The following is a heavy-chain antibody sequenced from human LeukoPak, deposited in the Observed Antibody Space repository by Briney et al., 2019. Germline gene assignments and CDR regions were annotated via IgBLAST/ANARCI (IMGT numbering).Heavy chain of an antibody. CDR3: ARDRVVPAADLDY. CDR2: MNPNNGNT. J-gene: IGHJ4*02. V-gene: IGHV1-8*02. CDR1: GYTFTGYY. Sequence: GASVKVSCKASGYTFTGYYMHWVRQATGQGLEWMGWMNPNNGNTDYAQKFQGRVTLTRNTSISTAYMELSSLRSDDTAVYYCARDRVVPAADLDYWGQGTLVTVSS. D-gene: IGHD2-2*01.